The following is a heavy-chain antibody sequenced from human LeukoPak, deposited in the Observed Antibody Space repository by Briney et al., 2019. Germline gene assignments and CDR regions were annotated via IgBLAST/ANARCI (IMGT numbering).Heavy chain of an antibody. Sequence: PGGSLRLSCTPSVLTVDNNYMNLFRQTPGKGLELVSLIYSDGSTHYSDSVKGRFTISRDSSKNTLYLQMNSLRAQDTAIYYCARDSPGIAASVNGGWGQGTLVTVSS. CDR3: ARDSPGIAASVNGG. D-gene: IGHD6-13*01. CDR1: VLTVDNNY. CDR2: IYSDGST. J-gene: IGHJ4*02. V-gene: IGHV3-53*01.